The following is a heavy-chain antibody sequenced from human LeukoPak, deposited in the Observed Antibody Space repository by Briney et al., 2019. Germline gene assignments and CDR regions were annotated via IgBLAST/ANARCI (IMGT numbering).Heavy chain of an antibody. CDR3: ARGYSRAAFDI. D-gene: IGHD2-15*01. Sequence: GGSLRLSCVGSGFTFSNYLMNWVRQAPGKGLEWVSFISSTGGTIYYADAVKGRFTVSKDNAKNSLLLQMNSLRAEDTALYYCARGYSRAAFDIWGQGTMVTVSS. CDR1: GFTFSNYL. V-gene: IGHV3-48*01. J-gene: IGHJ3*02. CDR2: ISSTGGTI.